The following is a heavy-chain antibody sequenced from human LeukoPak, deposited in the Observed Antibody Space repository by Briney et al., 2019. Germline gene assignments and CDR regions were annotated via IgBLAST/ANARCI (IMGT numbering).Heavy chain of an antibody. V-gene: IGHV4-4*09. CDR1: GGSISSYY. D-gene: IGHD2-2*02. J-gene: IGHJ5*02. Sequence: KPSETLSLTCTVSGGSISSYYWSWIRQPPGKGLEWIGYIYTSGSTNYNPSLKSRVTISVDTSKNQFSLQLSSVTAADTAVYYCARVAQGPAAIRSGWFDPWGQGTLVTVSS. CDR2: IYTSGST. CDR3: ARVAQGPAAIRSGWFDP.